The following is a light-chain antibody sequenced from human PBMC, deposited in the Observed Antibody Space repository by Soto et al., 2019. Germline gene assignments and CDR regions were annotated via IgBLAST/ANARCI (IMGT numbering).Light chain of an antibody. CDR2: AAS. CDR3: PKHNSAPLT. Sequence: LSPSALSAFLGRRVTINFRASLPISNYLAWYQQKPGKIPNLLIYAASTLQAGVPSRFSGSGSGTDFTLTISSPAPYHFAAYYFPKHNSAPLTYGG. J-gene: IGKJ4*01. CDR1: LPISNY. V-gene: IGKV1-27*01.